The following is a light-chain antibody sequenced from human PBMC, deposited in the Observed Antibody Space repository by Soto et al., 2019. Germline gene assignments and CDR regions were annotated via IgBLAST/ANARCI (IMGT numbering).Light chain of an antibody. CDR3: QQYGPSQWT. J-gene: IGKJ1*01. CDR2: GAS. CDR1: QRVSRNF. Sequence: EIVMTQSPGTLYFSPGERATLSCGASQRVSRNFLAWYQHNPGQAPRIVIYGASNRATGIPDRFSGSGSGTDFTLTINRLEPEDFAVYSCQQYGPSQWTFGQGTKVEI. V-gene: IGKV3-20*01.